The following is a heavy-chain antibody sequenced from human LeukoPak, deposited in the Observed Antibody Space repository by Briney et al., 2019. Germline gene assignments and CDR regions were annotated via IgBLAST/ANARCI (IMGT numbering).Heavy chain of an antibody. J-gene: IGHJ4*02. CDR2: IHYSGST. D-gene: IGHD5-24*01. CDR1: GGSISNYY. V-gene: IGHV4-59*01. CDR3: ARGPEKRWLQLDY. Sequence: PSETLSLTCTVSGGSISNYYWSWFRQPPGKGLEWIGHIHYSGSTNYNPSLKSRVTISVDTSKNQFSLKLSSVTAADTAVYYCARGPEKRWLQLDYWGQGTLVTVSS.